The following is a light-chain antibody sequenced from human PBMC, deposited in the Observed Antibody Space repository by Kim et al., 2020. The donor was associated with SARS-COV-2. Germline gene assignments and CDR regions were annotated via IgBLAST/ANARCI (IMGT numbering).Light chain of an antibody. Sequence: PGQSVTISCTGTSSDVGGYNYVSWYQQHPGKAPKLIIDEVDKRPSGVPDRFSGSKSGNTASLTVSGLQPDDEADYYCISYAGSNNVFGTGTKVTVL. CDR2: EVD. CDR3: ISYAGSNNV. J-gene: IGLJ1*01. CDR1: SSDVGGYNY. V-gene: IGLV2-8*01.